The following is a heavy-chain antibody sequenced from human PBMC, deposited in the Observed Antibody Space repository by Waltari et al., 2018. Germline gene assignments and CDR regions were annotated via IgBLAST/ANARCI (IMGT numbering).Heavy chain of an antibody. CDR1: GGSFSGYY. CDR2: INHSGRT. D-gene: IGHD5-18*01. CDR3: ARGVRYTAF. Sequence: QVQLQQWGAGLLKPSETLSLTCAVYGGSFSGYYWSWIRQPPGKGLEWIGEINHSGRTNYTPSRKSRVTISVDTSKNQFSLKLSSVTAADTAVYYCARGVRYTAFWGQGTLVTVSS. V-gene: IGHV4-34*01. J-gene: IGHJ4*02.